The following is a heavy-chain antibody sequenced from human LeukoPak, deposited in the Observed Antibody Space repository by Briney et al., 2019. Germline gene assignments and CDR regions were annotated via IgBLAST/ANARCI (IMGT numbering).Heavy chain of an antibody. J-gene: IGHJ4*02. D-gene: IGHD5-18*01. V-gene: IGHV4-34*01. Sequence: PSETLSLTCAVYGGSFSGYYWSWIRQPPGKGLEWIGEINHSGSTNYNPSLKSRVTISVGTSKNQFSLKLSSVTAADTAVYYCARGPRYSYGFFDYWGQGTLVTVSS. CDR2: INHSGST. CDR1: GGSFSGYY. CDR3: ARGPRYSYGFFDY.